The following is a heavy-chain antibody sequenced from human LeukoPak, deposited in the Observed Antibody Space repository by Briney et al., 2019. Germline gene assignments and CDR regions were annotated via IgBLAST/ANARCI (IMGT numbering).Heavy chain of an antibody. V-gene: IGHV4-59*01. Sequence: SETLSLTCTVSGGSISSYYWSWIRQPPGKGLEWIGYIYYSGSTNYNPSLKSRVTISVDTSKNQFSLKLSSVTAADTAVYYCARVEEGYGSGRRENYYYYYMDVWGKGTTVTVSS. CDR3: ARVEEGYGSGRRENYYYYYMDV. J-gene: IGHJ6*03. CDR2: IYYSGST. CDR1: GGSISSYY. D-gene: IGHD3-10*01.